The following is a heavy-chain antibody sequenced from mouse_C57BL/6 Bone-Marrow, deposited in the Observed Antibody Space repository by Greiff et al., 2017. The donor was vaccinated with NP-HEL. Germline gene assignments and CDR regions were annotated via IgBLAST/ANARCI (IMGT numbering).Heavy chain of an antibody. V-gene: IGHV1-80*01. Sequence: VKLMESGAELVKPGASVKISCKASGYEFSTYWMNWVKQRPGKGLEWIGQIYPGDGDTNYNGKFKDKATLTADKSSSTAYMQLSRLTSEDSAVYFCARGAYWGQGTLVTVSA. J-gene: IGHJ3*01. CDR1: GYEFSTYW. CDR2: IYPGDGDT. CDR3: ARGAY.